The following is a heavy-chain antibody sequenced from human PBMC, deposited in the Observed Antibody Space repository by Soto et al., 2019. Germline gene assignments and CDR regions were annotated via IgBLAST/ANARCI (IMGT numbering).Heavy chain of an antibody. V-gene: IGHV4-4*02. Sequence: QVQLQESGPGLVKPSGTLSLTCAVSSGSITSSNWWSWVRQPPGKGLEWIGEVSHTGNTNYIPSLKSRVTISVDTSRNQFSLRLSSVTAADTAGYFCSINPYGGYDFDYWGQGSLVTVSS. J-gene: IGHJ4*02. CDR1: SGSITSSNW. CDR2: VSHTGNT. CDR3: SINPYGGYDFDY. D-gene: IGHD5-12*01.